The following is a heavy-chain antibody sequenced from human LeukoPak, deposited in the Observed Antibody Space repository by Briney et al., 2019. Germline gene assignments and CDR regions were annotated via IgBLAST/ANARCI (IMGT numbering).Heavy chain of an antibody. Sequence: GGSLRLSCAASGFAFSNNWMHWVRQAPGKGLLWVSRINSDGSSTSYADSVKARFTISRDNAKNTLYLQMNSLRAEDTALYYCASSDWSAAFDIWGQGTMVTVSS. V-gene: IGHV3-74*01. CDR3: ASSDWSAAFDI. D-gene: IGHD3-9*01. J-gene: IGHJ3*02. CDR1: GFAFSNNW. CDR2: INSDGSST.